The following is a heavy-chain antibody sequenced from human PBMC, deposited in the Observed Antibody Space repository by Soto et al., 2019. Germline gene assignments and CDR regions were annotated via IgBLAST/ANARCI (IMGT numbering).Heavy chain of an antibody. CDR3: ARAGRGVVITGYYGMDV. CDR1: GGSISSYY. D-gene: IGHD3-3*01. J-gene: IGHJ6*02. CDR2: IYYSGST. Sequence: SETLSRTCTVSGGSISSYYWSWIRQPPGKGLAWIGYIYYSGSTNYNPSLKSRVTISVDTSKNQFSLKLRSVSAADSAVYYCARAGRGVVITGYYGMDVWGQGTTVTVSS. V-gene: IGHV4-59*01.